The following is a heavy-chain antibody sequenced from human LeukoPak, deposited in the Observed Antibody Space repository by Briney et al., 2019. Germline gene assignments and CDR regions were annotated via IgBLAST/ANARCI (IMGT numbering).Heavy chain of an antibody. Sequence: GGSLRLSCAASGFTFSSYAMSWVRQAPGKGLEWVSVISGSGSSTYYADSVKGRFTISRDNSKNTLYLQINSLRAEDTAVYYCANNWGSSTSCPDYWGQGALVTVSS. CDR1: GFTFSSYA. CDR2: ISGSGSST. V-gene: IGHV3-23*01. D-gene: IGHD2-2*01. J-gene: IGHJ4*02. CDR3: ANNWGSSTSCPDY.